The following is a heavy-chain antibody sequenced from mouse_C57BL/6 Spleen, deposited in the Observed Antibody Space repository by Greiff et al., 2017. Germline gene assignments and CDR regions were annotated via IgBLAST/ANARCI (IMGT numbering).Heavy chain of an antibody. V-gene: IGHV1-63*01. CDR2: IYPGGGYT. D-gene: IGHD1-1*01. Sequence: VQLVESGAELVRPGTSVKMSCKASGYTFTNYWIGWAKQRPGHGLEWIGDIYPGGGYTNYNEKFKGKATLTADKSSSTAYMQFSSLTSEDSAIYYCATYYGSRHWYFDVWGTGTTVTVSS. J-gene: IGHJ1*03. CDR1: GYTFTNYW. CDR3: ATYYGSRHWYFDV.